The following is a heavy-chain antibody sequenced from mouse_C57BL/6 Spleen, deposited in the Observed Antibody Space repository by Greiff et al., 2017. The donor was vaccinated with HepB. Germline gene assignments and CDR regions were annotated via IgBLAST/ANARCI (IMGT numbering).Heavy chain of an antibody. V-gene: IGHV1-64*01. CDR3: ARSYYDYDEVYAMDY. J-gene: IGHJ4*01. D-gene: IGHD2-4*01. Sequence: VQLQQPGAELVKPGASVKLSCKASGYTFTSYWMHWVKQRPGQGLEWIGMIHPNSGSTNYNEKFKSKATLTVDKSSSTAYMQLSSLTSEDSAVYYCARSYYDYDEVYAMDYWGQGTSVTVSS. CDR1: GYTFTSYW. CDR2: IHPNSGST.